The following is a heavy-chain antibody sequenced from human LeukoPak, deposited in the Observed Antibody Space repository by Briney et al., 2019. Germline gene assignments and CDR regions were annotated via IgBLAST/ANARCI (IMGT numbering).Heavy chain of an antibody. Sequence: KPSETLSLTCTVSGGSISSSSYYWGWIRQPPGKGLEWIGSIYYSGSTYYNPSLKSRVTISVDTSKNQFSLKLSSVTAADTAVYYCALSLMVRGVSWFDPWGQGTLVTVSS. CDR1: GGSISSSSYY. V-gene: IGHV4-39*07. CDR3: ALSLMVRGVSWFDP. CDR2: IYYSGST. J-gene: IGHJ5*02. D-gene: IGHD3-10*01.